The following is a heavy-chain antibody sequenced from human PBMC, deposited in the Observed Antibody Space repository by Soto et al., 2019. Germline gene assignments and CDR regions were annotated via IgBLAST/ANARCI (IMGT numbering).Heavy chain of an antibody. V-gene: IGHV1-69*06. CDR3: ARDMTRPVVPYFDF. CDR1: GGTFSNYV. J-gene: IGHJ4*02. CDR2: IIPISGAA. Sequence: QVQLVQSGAEVKKPGSSVKVSCKASGGTFSNYVVNWVRQAPGQGLEWLGSIIPISGAANYAQKFQGRVTITADKSTSTPYMELSSLRSQDTAVYYCARDMTRPVVPYFDFCGQGTLVTVSS. D-gene: IGHD2-21*01.